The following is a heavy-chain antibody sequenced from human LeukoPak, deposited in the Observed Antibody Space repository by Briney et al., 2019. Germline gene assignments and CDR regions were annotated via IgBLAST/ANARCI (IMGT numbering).Heavy chain of an antibody. CDR2: ISGSGGST. J-gene: IGHJ6*02. D-gene: IGHD3-22*01. CDR3: AREGPITMIDYYYYGMDV. Sequence: GGSLRLSCAASGFTFSSYAMSWVRQAPGKGLEWVSAISGSGGSTYYADSVKGRFTISRDNSKNTLYLQMNSLRAEDTAVYYCAREGPITMIDYYYYGMDVWGQGTTVTVSS. CDR1: GFTFSSYA. V-gene: IGHV3-23*01.